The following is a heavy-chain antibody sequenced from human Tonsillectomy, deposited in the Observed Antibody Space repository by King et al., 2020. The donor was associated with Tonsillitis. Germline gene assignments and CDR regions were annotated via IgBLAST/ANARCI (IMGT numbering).Heavy chain of an antibody. V-gene: IGHV1-2*02. CDR1: GYTFTAYY. Sequence: QLVQSGAEVKKPGALVKVSCKASGYTFTAYYVHWVRQAPGQGLDWLGWMNPKSGDANYAQNFQARVAMTTDTSITTVYMEVNRLRSDDTAMYYCARGYINSPLGYWGQGTLLTVSS. CDR3: ARGYINSPLGY. D-gene: IGHD2-2*02. CDR2: MNPKSGDA. J-gene: IGHJ4*02.